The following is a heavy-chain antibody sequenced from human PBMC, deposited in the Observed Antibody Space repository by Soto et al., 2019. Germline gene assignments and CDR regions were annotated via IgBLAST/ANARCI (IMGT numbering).Heavy chain of an antibody. D-gene: IGHD1-26*01. CDR3: ARVRGGSYYFYYYGMDV. Sequence: SESLSLSCAVYGGSFSGYYWSWIRQPPGKGLEWIGEINHSGSTNYNPSLKSRVTISVDTSKNQFSLKLSSVTAADTAVYYCARVRGGSYYFYYYGMDVWGQGTTVTV. CDR1: GGSFSGYY. V-gene: IGHV4-34*01. CDR2: INHSGST. J-gene: IGHJ6*02.